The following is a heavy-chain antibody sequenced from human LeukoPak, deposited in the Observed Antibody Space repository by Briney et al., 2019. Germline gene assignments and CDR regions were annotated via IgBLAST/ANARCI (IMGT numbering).Heavy chain of an antibody. CDR1: GGSISNYY. Sequence: PSETLSLTCTVSGGSISNYYWSWIRQPPGKGLEWIGYIYYSGSTNYNPSLKSRVTISADTSKNQFFLRLTPVTAADTAVYYCARPYASGWYAAFHIWGQGTMVTVSS. CDR2: IYYSGST. V-gene: IGHV4-59*08. CDR3: ARPYASGWYAAFHI. D-gene: IGHD6-19*01. J-gene: IGHJ3*02.